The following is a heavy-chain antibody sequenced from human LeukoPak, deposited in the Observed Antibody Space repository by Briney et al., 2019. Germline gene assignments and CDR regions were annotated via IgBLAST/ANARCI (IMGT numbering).Heavy chain of an antibody. D-gene: IGHD6-19*01. J-gene: IGHJ4*02. Sequence: SVKVSCKASGGTFSSYAISWVRQAPGQGLEWMGGIIPIFGTANYAQKLQGRVTITADESTSTAYMELSSLRSEDTAVYYCARDTSYSSGWYGGAYWGQGTLVTVSS. CDR1: GGTFSSYA. CDR2: IIPIFGTA. V-gene: IGHV1-69*13. CDR3: ARDTSYSSGWYGGAY.